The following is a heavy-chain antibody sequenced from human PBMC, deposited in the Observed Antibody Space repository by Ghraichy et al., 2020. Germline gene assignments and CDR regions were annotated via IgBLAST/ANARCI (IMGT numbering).Heavy chain of an antibody. CDR3: ARLWFGEYLRPLYFDY. CDR2: IYPIDSDT. Sequence: GESLNISCKGSGYSFSDYWIGWVRQMPGTGLEWMGIIYPIDSDTRYSPSFQGQVTISADKSISTAYLQWSSLKASDTAIYYCARLWFGEYLRPLYFDYWGQGTLVPVST. CDR1: GYSFSDYW. V-gene: IGHV5-51*01. D-gene: IGHD3-10*01. J-gene: IGHJ4*02.